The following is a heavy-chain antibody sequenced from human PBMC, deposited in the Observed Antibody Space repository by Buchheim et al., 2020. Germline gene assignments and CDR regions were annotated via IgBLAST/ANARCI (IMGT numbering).Heavy chain of an antibody. Sequence: QVQLQESGPGLVKPSQTLSLTCTVSGGSISSGGYYWSWIRQHPGQGLEWIGYIYYSGSTYYNPSLKRRVTISVNTSKHQFSLKLSSVTAADTAVYYCARDSARVGIVGAKRAFDIWGQGT. CDR1: GGSISSGGYY. V-gene: IGHV4-31*03. CDR2: IYYSGST. CDR3: ARDSARVGIVGAKRAFDI. J-gene: IGHJ3*02. D-gene: IGHD1-26*01.